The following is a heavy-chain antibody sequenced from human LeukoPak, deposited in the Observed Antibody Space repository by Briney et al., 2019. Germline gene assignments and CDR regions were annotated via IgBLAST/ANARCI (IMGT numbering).Heavy chain of an antibody. CDR2: ISGTGGST. Sequence: PGGSLRLSCVASGFSFNNFGMSWVRQAPGKGLEWVSSISGTGGSTHYADSVKGRFTISRDNSKNTLYLQMNSLRAEDTAIYYCARGRYSSTTYYFDSWGQGTLVTVSS. CDR3: ARGRYSSTTYYFDS. CDR1: GFSFNNFG. D-gene: IGHD6-13*01. V-gene: IGHV3-23*01. J-gene: IGHJ4*02.